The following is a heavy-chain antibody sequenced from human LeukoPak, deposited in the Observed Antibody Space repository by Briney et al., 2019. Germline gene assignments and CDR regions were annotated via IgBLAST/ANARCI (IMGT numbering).Heavy chain of an antibody. D-gene: IGHD6-19*01. Sequence: GGSLRLSCAASGFTFSSYGMHWVRQAPGKGLEWVAFIRHDGSNKYYADSMKGRFTISRDNSKNTLYLQMDSLRADDTAVYFCAGTSSGWYHFDYWGQGTLVSVSS. CDR3: AGTSSGWYHFDY. V-gene: IGHV3-30*02. CDR1: GFTFSSYG. J-gene: IGHJ4*02. CDR2: IRHDGSNK.